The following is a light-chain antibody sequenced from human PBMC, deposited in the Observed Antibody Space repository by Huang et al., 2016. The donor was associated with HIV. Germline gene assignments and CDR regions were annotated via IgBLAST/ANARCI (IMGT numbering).Light chain of an antibody. V-gene: IGKV3D-20*01. J-gene: IGKJ2*01. CDR1: PSIRNRY. Sequence: EIVLTQSPATLSLSPGERATLSCRATPSIRNRYLAWFQQKPCLAHRLLIYDASNRATGIPDRFSGGGSGTDFTLTISRLEPEDFAVYYCQQYGSSSYTFGQGTKLELK. CDR3: QQYGSSSYT. CDR2: DAS.